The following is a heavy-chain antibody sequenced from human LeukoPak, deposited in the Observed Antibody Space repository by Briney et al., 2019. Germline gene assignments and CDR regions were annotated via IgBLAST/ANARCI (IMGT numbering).Heavy chain of an antibody. D-gene: IGHD4-17*01. CDR3: ARRRGDPFDY. CDR2: ISWNSGAM. Sequence: GRSLRLSCAASGFRFDDCDMHWVRQVPGKGLEWVSSISWNSGAMGYADSVKGRFTISRDNAKNSLYLQMNSLRAEDTAVYYCARRRGDPFDYWGQGTLVTVSS. V-gene: IGHV3-9*01. J-gene: IGHJ4*02. CDR1: GFRFDDCD.